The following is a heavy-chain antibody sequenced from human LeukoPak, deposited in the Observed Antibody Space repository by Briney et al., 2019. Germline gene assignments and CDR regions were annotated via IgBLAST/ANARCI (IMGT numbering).Heavy chain of an antibody. D-gene: IGHD2-15*01. CDR3: ASSRYCSGGSCPFDY. CDR1: GGSFSGYY. CDR2: INHSGST. V-gene: IGHV4-34*01. J-gene: IGHJ4*02. Sequence: LETLSLTCAVYGGSFSGYYWSWIRQPPGKGLEWIGEINHSGSTNYNPSLKSRVTISVDTSKNQFSLKLSSVTAADTAVYYCASSRYCSGGSCPFDYWGQGTLVTVSS.